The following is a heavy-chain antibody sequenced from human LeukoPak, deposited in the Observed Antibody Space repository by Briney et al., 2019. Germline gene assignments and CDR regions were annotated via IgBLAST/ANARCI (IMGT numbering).Heavy chain of an antibody. J-gene: IGHJ5*02. CDR3: ARTQYCSGGSCYLPYNWFDP. Sequence: PSETLSLTCTVSGGSISRYYWSGIGQPPGKGPDWNGYNYYSGSTNYNPSLKSRVTISVDTSKNQFSLKLSSVTAADTAVYYCARTQYCSGGSCYLPYNWFDPWGQGTLVTVSS. CDR2: NYYSGST. CDR1: GGSISRYY. V-gene: IGHV4-59*01. D-gene: IGHD2-15*01.